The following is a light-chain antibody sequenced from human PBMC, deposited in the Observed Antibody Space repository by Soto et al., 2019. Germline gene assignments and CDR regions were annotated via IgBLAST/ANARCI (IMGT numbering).Light chain of an antibody. V-gene: IGLV7-46*01. J-gene: IGLJ3*02. CDR3: LLSSGGARV. CDR2: DTN. Sequence: QAVVTQEPSLTVSPGGTVTLTCGSSTGSVTSGHYPYWFQQRPGQAPRTLIYDTNNKHSWTPARFSGSLLGGKAALTLSGXXXXXEAEYYCLLSSGGARVFGGGTKLTV. CDR1: TGSVTSGHY.